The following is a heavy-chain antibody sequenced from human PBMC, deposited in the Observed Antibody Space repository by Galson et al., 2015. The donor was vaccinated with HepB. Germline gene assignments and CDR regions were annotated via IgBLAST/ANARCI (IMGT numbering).Heavy chain of an antibody. V-gene: IGHV6-1*01. D-gene: IGHD5-18*01. Sequence: CAISGDSVSSNSAAWNWIRQSPSRGLEWLGRTYYRSKWYNDYAVSVKSRITINPDTSKNQFSLQLNSVTPEDTAVYYCARASPWIQLSYYYYYMDVWGKGTTVTVSS. CDR1: GDSVSSNSAA. CDR3: ARASPWIQLSYYYYYMDV. CDR2: TYYRSKWYN. J-gene: IGHJ6*03.